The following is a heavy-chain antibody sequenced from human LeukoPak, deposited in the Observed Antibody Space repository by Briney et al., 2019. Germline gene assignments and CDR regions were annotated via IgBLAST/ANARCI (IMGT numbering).Heavy chain of an antibody. CDR3: ARDGALGGNPFDY. D-gene: IGHD4-23*01. CDR1: GFTFSSYW. J-gene: IGHJ4*02. Sequence: GGSLRLSCAASGFTFSSYWMHWVRQAPGKGLVWVSRINSDGSGTSYADSVKGRFTISRDNAKNTLYLQMNSLRAEDTAVYYCARDGALGGNPFDYWGQGTLVTVSS. CDR2: INSDGSGT. V-gene: IGHV3-74*01.